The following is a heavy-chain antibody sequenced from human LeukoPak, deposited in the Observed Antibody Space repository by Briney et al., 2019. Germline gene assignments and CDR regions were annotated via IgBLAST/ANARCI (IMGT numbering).Heavy chain of an antibody. J-gene: IGHJ3*02. CDR2: ISHSGRA. D-gene: IGHD3-10*01. CDR1: GGSFNGYY. Sequence: SETLSLTCAVYGGSFNGYYWTWIRQPPGKGLEWIGEISHSGRANYNPSLKSRVTISVDTSKNQFSLKLSSVTAADTAVYYCARFGWFGEFAFDIWGQGTMVTVSS. CDR3: ARFGWFGEFAFDI. V-gene: IGHV4-34*01.